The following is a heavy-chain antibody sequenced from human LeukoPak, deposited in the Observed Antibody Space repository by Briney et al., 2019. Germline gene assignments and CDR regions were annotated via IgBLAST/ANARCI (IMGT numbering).Heavy chain of an antibody. CDR1: GGSISSSYSY. V-gene: IGHV4-39*07. Sequence: MSSETLSLTCTVSGGSISSSYSYWGWILQPPGKGLEWIGNIYYSGSTYYSPSLTSRVTVSVDTSENQFSLKLSSVTAADTAVYYCARAHSIASYYYGVDVWGQGTTVTVSS. CDR3: ARAHSIASYYYGVDV. CDR2: IYYSGST. D-gene: IGHD2/OR15-2a*01. J-gene: IGHJ6*02.